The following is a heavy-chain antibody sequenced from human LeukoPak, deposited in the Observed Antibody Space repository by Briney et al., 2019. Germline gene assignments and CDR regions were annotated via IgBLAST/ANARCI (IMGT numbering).Heavy chain of an antibody. CDR2: INHSGST. J-gene: IGHJ5*02. CDR1: GGSFSGYY. V-gene: IGHV4-34*01. D-gene: IGHD3-10*01. Sequence: KPSETLSLTCAVYGGSFSGYYWSWIRQPPGKGLEWIGEINHSGSTNYNPSLKSRVTISVDTSKNQFSLKLSSVTAADTAVYYCARGRPARFGSHNWFDPWGQGTLVTVSS. CDR3: ARGRPARFGSHNWFDP.